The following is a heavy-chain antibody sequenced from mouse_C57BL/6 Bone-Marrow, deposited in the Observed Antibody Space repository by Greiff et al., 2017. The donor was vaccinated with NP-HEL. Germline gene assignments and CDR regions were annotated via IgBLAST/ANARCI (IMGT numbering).Heavy chain of an antibody. CDR3: ARQGYDGYSFMDY. CDR1: EYEFPSHD. CDR2: INSDGGST. V-gene: IGHV5-2*01. Sequence: EVQGVESGGGLVQPGESLKLSCESNEYEFPSHDMSWVRKTPEKRLELVAAINSDGGSTYYPDTMERRFIISRDNTKKALYLHMSSLRSEDTALYYCARQGYDGYSFMDYWGQGTSVTVSS. J-gene: IGHJ4*01. D-gene: IGHD2-3*01.